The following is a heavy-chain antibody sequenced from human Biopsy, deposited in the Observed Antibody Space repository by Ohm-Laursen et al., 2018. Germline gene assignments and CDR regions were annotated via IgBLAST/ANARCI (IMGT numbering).Heavy chain of an antibody. CDR1: GFTFNNAW. CDR2: IKQDGNEK. CDR3: ARARGSGRLRYHFDY. J-gene: IGHJ4*02. D-gene: IGHD1-26*01. V-gene: IGHV3-7*01. Sequence: SLRLSCTASGFTFNNAWMNWVRQAPGKGLEWVANIKQDGNEKYYVDSVMGRFTISRDNGKNSLYLQMNSLRAEDTAVYYCARARGSGRLRYHFDYWGQGTLVTVSS.